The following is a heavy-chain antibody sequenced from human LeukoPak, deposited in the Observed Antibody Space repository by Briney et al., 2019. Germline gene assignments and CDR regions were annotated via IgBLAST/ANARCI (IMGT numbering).Heavy chain of an antibody. V-gene: IGHV3-23*01. CDR3: AKILGDYDILTGWDY. CDR2: ISGSGGST. J-gene: IGHJ4*02. Sequence: GGSLRLSCAASGFTFSSYAMSWVRQAPGKGLEWVSAISGSGGSTYYADSVKGRFTISRDNSKNTLYLQMNSLSAEDTAVYYCAKILGDYDILTGWDYWGQGTLVTVSS. D-gene: IGHD3-9*01. CDR1: GFTFSSYA.